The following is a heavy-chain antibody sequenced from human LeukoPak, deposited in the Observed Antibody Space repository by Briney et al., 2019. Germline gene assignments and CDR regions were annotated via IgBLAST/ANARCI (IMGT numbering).Heavy chain of an antibody. D-gene: IGHD3-10*01. J-gene: IGHJ4*02. CDR1: GFTFSSYA. CDR3: AKNPLGGMVRGVQTDY. CDR2: ISGSGGST. Sequence: PGASLRLSCAASGFTFSSYAMSWVRQAPGKGLEGGSAISGSGGSTYYADSVKGRFTISRDNSKNTLYLQMNSLRAEDTAVYYCAKNPLGGMVRGVQTDYWGQGTLVTVSS. V-gene: IGHV3-23*01.